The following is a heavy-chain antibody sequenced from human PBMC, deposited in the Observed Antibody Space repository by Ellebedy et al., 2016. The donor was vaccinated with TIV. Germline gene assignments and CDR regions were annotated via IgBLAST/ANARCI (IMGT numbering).Heavy chain of an antibody. Sequence: SETLSLTXTVSGGSISSSSYYWGWIRQPPGKGLEWIGNIYYSGSTYYNPSLKSRVTISLDTSKNQFSLKLNSVTAADTAVYYCARRGYSYVHFDFWGRGTLVTVSS. CDR3: ARRGYSYVHFDF. CDR1: GGSISSSSYY. V-gene: IGHV4-39*07. CDR2: IYYSGST. D-gene: IGHD5-18*01. J-gene: IGHJ4*02.